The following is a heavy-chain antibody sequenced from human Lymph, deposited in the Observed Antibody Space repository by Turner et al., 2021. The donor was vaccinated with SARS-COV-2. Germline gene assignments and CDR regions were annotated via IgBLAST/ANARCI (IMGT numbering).Heavy chain of an antibody. V-gene: IGHV3-53*04. J-gene: IGHJ6*02. CDR3: ARDLDTAGGMDV. Sequence: EVQLVESGGGLVQPGGYLRLSCAASGITVSRYYMSWVRQAPGKGLEWVSVIYSGGSSYYADSVKGRFTISRHNSKNTLYLQMNSLRAEDTAVYYCARDLDTAGGMDVWGQGTTVTVSS. CDR1: GITVSRYY. CDR2: IYSGGSS. D-gene: IGHD5-18*01.